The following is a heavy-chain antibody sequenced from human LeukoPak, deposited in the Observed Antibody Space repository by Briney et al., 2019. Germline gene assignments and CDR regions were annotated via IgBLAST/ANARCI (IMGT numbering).Heavy chain of an antibody. J-gene: IGHJ4*02. D-gene: IGHD2-2*01. V-gene: IGHV3-23*01. CDR3: AKSGSTIWNY. CDR1: GFTFSNYA. Sequence: GGSLRLSCAASGFTFSNYAMSWVRQAPGKGLEWVSAFSGSGGSTYYADSVKGRYTISRDNSKNTLYLQMNSLRAEDTAIYYCAKSGSTIWNYWGQGTLVTVSS. CDR2: FSGSGGST.